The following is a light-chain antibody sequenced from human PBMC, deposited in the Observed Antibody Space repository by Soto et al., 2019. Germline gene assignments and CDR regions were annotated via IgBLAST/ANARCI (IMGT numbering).Light chain of an antibody. CDR3: QLYGSSPL. Sequence: EIVLTQSPGTVSLSPGDRATLSCRASQSVSASNLAWYQQKPGQAPSLLIYCASSSATGIPDRFSGSGSGTDFTLTITTLEPEDFAVYYCQLYGSSPLFGGGTKLEI. J-gene: IGKJ4*01. CDR2: CAS. V-gene: IGKV3-20*01. CDR1: QSVSASN.